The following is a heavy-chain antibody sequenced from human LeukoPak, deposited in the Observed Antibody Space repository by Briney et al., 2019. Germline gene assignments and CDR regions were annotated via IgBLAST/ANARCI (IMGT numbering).Heavy chain of an antibody. Sequence: GESLKISCKGSGYSFTSYWIGWVRQMPGKGLEWMGIIYPGDSDTRYSPSFEGQVTVSADKSIDTAYLQWSTLRASDTAMYYCARQTNSFDYWGQGTLVTVSS. CDR3: ARQTNSFDY. CDR2: IYPGDSDT. V-gene: IGHV5-51*01. CDR1: GYSFTSYW. J-gene: IGHJ4*02.